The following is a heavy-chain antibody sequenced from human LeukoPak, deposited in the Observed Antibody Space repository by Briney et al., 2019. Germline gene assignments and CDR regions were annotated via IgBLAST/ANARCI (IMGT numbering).Heavy chain of an antibody. CDR3: VSDYMDV. Sequence: PGGSLRLSCAASGFTVTDNYMNWVRQSSGKGLEWVSVIYGGGDTNYADSVKGRFTISRDNSKNTLYLQMNSLRAEDTAVYYCVSDYMDVWGKGTTVTVSS. V-gene: IGHV3-53*05. J-gene: IGHJ6*03. CDR2: IYGGGDT. CDR1: GFTVTDNY.